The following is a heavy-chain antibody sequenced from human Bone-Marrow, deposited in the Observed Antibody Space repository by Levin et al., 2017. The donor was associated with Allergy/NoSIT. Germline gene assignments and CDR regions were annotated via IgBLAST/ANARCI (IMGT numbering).Heavy chain of an antibody. CDR1: GFTFSSYW. D-gene: IGHD2-2*01. CDR2: IKQDGSEK. V-gene: IGHV3-7*01. J-gene: IGHJ3*02. CDR3: ARADIVVVPAARAGLLFDS. Sequence: PGESLKISCAASGFTFSSYWMSWVRQAPGKGLEWVANIKQDGSEKYYVDSVKGRFTISRDNAKNSLYLQMNSLRAEDTAVYYCARADIVVVPAARAGLLFDSWGQGTMVTVSS.